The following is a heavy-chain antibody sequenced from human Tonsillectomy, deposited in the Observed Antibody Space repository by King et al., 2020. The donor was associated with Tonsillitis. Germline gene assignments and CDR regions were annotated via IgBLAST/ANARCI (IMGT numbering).Heavy chain of an antibody. CDR2: RKPDGSEK. Sequence: VQLVESGGGLVQPGGSLRLSCVASEFTFSTSCMTWVRQAPGKGLEWGATRKPDGSEKYYVDSVKGRFTVSRDNAKKSLYLQMNSLRAEDTAVYYCARDQAFTSFDYWGQGPLVTVSS. CDR1: EFTFSTSC. CDR3: ARDQAFTSFDY. J-gene: IGHJ4*02. D-gene: IGHD2-2*01. V-gene: IGHV3-7*04.